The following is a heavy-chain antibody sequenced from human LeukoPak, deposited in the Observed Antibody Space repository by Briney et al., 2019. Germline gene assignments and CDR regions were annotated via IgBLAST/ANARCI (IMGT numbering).Heavy chain of an antibody. V-gene: IGHV3-23*01. D-gene: IGHD2-2*01. CDR3: ARGPGLYCSSTSCYLDY. Sequence: PGGSLRLSCAASGFTFSSYGMSWVRQAPGKGLEWVSAISGSGGSTYYADSVKGRFTISRDNSKNTLYLQMNSLRAEDTAVYYCARGPGLYCSSTSCYLDYWGQGTLVTVSS. J-gene: IGHJ4*02. CDR1: GFTFSSYG. CDR2: ISGSGGST.